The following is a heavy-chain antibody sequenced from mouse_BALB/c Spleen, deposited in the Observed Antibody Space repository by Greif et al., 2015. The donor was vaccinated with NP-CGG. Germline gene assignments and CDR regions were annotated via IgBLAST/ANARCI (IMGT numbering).Heavy chain of an antibody. CDR3: NSHPSSSYSDY. Sequence: VQLQQSGAELVRSGASVKLSCTASGFNIKDYYMHWVKQRPEQGLEWIGWIDPENGDTEYAPKFQGKATMTADTSSNTAYLQLSGLTSEDTAVYYCNSHPSSSYSDYWGQGTTLTVSS. CDR2: IDPENGDT. V-gene: IGHV14-4*02. D-gene: IGHD1-1*01. CDR1: GFNIKDYY. J-gene: IGHJ2*01.